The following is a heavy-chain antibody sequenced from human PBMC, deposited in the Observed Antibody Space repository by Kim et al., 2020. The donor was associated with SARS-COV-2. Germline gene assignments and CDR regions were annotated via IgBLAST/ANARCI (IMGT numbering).Heavy chain of an antibody. V-gene: IGHV1-2*02. Sequence: ASVKVSCKASGYTFTGYYMHWVRQAPGQGLEWMGWINPNSGGTNYAQKFQGRVTMTRDTSISTAYMELSRLRSDDTAVYYCARERGEIVVVPAGFDPWGQGTLVTVSS. CDR3: ARERGEIVVVPAGFDP. D-gene: IGHD2-2*01. CDR2: INPNSGGT. CDR1: GYTFTGYY. J-gene: IGHJ5*02.